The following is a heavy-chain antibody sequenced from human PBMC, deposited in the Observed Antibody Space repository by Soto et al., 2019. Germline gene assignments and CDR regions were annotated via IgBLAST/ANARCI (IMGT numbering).Heavy chain of an antibody. J-gene: IGHJ4*02. CDR1: GFMFSAYW. Sequence: PGGSLRLSCAASGFMFSAYWMSWVRQAPGKGLEWVANIHGDGGKIYYVDSVKGRFTISRDNAKRSLYLQMNSLRAEDTAVYYCARHFYGGYTYGTGDYWGQGALVTVSS. V-gene: IGHV3-7*01. D-gene: IGHD5-18*01. CDR2: IHGDGGKI. CDR3: ARHFYGGYTYGTGDY.